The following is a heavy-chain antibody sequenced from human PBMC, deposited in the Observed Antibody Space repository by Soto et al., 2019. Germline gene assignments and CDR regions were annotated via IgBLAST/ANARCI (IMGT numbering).Heavy chain of an antibody. J-gene: IGHJ3*02. Sequence: QITLKESAPTLVKPTQPLTLTCTFSGFSLSNSGEGVAWIRQSPGEALEWLALIYWDDDERYSPSLKSRLTITKDTSKNQVVFTMTNVDPVDTATYSCAHRRPVEKWLQLLDDAIHIWGQGTMVIGSS. V-gene: IGHV2-5*02. CDR2: IYWDDDE. CDR1: GFSLSNSGEG. CDR3: AHRRPVEKWLQLLDDAIHI. D-gene: IGHD2-21*01.